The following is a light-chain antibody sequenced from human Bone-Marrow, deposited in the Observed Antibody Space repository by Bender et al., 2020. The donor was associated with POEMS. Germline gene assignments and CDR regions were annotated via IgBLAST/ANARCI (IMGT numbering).Light chain of an antibody. J-gene: IGLJ1*01. Sequence: QSALAQPASVSGSPGQSITISCTGTSSDVGAHNLVSWYQQQPGKAPRLLLYEVYKRPSGVSDRFSGSKSGITASLTISGLQAEDEADYYCSSYAGSQTFVFGTGTKVTVL. CDR1: SSDVGAHNL. V-gene: IGLV2-23*02. CDR2: EVY. CDR3: SSYAGSQTFV.